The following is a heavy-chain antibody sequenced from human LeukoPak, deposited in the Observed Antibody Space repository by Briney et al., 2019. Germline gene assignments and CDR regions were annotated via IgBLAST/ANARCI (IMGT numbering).Heavy chain of an antibody. CDR1: GGSISSGGYS. CDR3: ARDRGDSNEFDY. J-gene: IGHJ4*02. CDR2: IYHSGST. Sequence: SQTLSLTCAVSGGSISSGGYSWSWIRQPPGKGLEWIGYIYHSGSTYYNPSLKSRVTISVDRSKNQFSLKLGSVTAADTAVYYCARDRGDSNEFDYWGQGTLVTVSS. V-gene: IGHV4-30-2*01. D-gene: IGHD2-21*01.